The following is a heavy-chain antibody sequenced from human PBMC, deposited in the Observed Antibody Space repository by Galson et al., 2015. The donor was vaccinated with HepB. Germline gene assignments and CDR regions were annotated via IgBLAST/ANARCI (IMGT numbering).Heavy chain of an antibody. V-gene: IGHV3-7*03. J-gene: IGHJ6*02. CDR2: IKQDGSEK. D-gene: IGHD3-9*01. CDR3: AKENLRYFDWISQYGMDV. CDR1: GFTFSSYW. Sequence: SLRLSCAASGFTFSSYWMSWVRQAPGKGLEWVANIKQDGSEKYYVDSVKGRFTISRDNAKNSLYLQMDSLRAEHTVVYYCAKENLRYFDWISQYGMDVWGQGTTVTVSS.